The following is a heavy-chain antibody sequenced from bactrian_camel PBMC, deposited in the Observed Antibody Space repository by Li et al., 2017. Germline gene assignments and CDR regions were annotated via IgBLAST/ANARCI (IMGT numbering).Heavy chain of an antibody. D-gene: IGHD2*01. V-gene: IGHV3S40*01. CDR3: ATGERRYCSGGYCYLVEYNY. CDR2: ISGGAGTT. Sequence: VQLVESGGGLVQPGGSLRLSCAASGFTFNNYHMSWVRQAPGKGLEWVSAISGGAGTTYYKDSVKGRFTISRDNAKNTLYLQMNSLKSEDTALYYCATGERRYCSGGYCYLVEYNYWGQGTQVTVS. CDR1: GFTFNNYH. J-gene: IGHJ4*01.